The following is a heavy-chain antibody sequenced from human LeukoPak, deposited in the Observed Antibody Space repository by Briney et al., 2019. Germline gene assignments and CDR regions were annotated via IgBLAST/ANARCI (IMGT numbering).Heavy chain of an antibody. J-gene: IGHJ6*02. CDR2: INQDGSEK. Sequence: GGSLRLSCAASGFTFGTYWMSWVRQAPGKGLEWVANINQDGSEKDYVDSVKGRFTISRDNAKKSLYLQMNSLRAEDTAVYFCARETYGMDVWGQGTTVTVS. V-gene: IGHV3-7*01. CDR1: GFTFGTYW. CDR3: ARETYGMDV.